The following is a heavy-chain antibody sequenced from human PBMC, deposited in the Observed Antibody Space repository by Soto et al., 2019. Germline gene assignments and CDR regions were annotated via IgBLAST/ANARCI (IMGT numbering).Heavy chain of an antibody. CDR3: SSHTYSYAWHH. CDR1: SGSISSNW. CDR2: IYYSGST. J-gene: IGHJ5*02. Sequence: QVQLQESGPRLVKPSGTLSLTCAVSSGSISSNWWSWVRQPPGKGLEYIGEIYYSGSTPYTPSLNSRVTISIDKSRNYFSLDLSYVSAADTAVYYCSSHTYSYAWHHWGQGIQVTVSS. V-gene: IGHV4-4*02. D-gene: IGHD3-16*01.